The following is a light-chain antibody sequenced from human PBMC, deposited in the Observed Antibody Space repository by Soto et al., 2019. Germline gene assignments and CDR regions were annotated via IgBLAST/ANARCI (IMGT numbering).Light chain of an antibody. Sequence: QSVLTPPPSVSGAPGQRVTISCTGSSSNIGAGYEVHWYQQLPGTAPKLLIYGNNNRPSGVPDRFSGSKSGTSGSLAITGLQAEDEADYYCQSYDSSLSGYVFGPGTKLTVL. J-gene: IGLJ1*01. CDR3: QSYDSSLSGYV. CDR1: SSNIGAGYE. V-gene: IGLV1-40*01. CDR2: GNN.